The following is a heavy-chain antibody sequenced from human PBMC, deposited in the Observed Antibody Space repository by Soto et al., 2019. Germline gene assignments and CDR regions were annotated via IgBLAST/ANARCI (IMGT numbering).Heavy chain of an antibody. CDR1: GFTFSSYG. CDR2: ISYDGSNK. J-gene: IGHJ6*03. D-gene: IGHD3-10*01. CDR3: AKLVLGDYYYGSGSSQDYYYYYYMDV. V-gene: IGHV3-30*18. Sequence: GGSLRLSCAASGFTFSSYGMHWVRQAPGKGLEWVAVISYDGSNKYYADSVKGRFTISRDNSKNTLYLQMNSLRAEDTAVYYCAKLVLGDYYYGSGSSQDYYYYYYMDVWGKGTTVTVSS.